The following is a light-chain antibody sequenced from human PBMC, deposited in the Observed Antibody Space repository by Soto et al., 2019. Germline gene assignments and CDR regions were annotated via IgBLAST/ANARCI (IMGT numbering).Light chain of an antibody. CDR1: QSLRSRKENNF. V-gene: IGKV2-28*01. J-gene: IGKJ2*01. Sequence: DIFMTQSPRSLPATPGEPPSIPCSPSQSLRSRKENNFLVWYLQKPGQSPQLLIYLASNRASGVPDRFSGSGSGTDFTLKISSVEAEDVGVYYCMQTLQTPYTLGQGTKLEIK. CDR3: MQTLQTPYT. CDR2: LAS.